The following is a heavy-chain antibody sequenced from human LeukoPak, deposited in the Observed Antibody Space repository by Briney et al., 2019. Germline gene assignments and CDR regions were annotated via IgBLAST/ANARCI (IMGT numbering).Heavy chain of an antibody. Sequence: RGSLRLSCAASGFTFSSYEMHWVRQAPGKGLEWVTLISYDGTNKYYADSVKGRFTVSRDNSNNTVFLQMHSLSAEDTAVYYCARVSGCSGGICTSLKHWGQGTLVTVSS. D-gene: IGHD2-15*01. CDR1: GFTFSSYE. CDR2: ISYDGTNK. CDR3: ARVSGCSGGICTSLKH. V-gene: IGHV3-30*04. J-gene: IGHJ1*01.